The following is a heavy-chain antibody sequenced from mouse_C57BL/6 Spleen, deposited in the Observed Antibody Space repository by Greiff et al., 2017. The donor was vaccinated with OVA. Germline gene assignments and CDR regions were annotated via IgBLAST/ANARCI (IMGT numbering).Heavy chain of an antibody. CDR3: TRGYYGNYYYAMDY. V-gene: IGHV6-6*01. Sequence: EVQRVESGGGLVQPGGSMKLSCAASGFTFSDAWMDWVRQSPEKGLEWVAEIRNKANNHATYYAESVKGRFTISRDDSKSSVYLQMNSLRAEDTGIYYCTRGYYGNYYYAMDYWGQGTSVTVSS. CDR2: IRNKANNHAT. J-gene: IGHJ4*01. D-gene: IGHD2-1*01. CDR1: GFTFSDAW.